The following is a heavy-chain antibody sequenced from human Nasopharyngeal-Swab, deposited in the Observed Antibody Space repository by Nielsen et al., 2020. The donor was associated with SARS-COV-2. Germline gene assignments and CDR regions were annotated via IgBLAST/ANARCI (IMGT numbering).Heavy chain of an antibody. V-gene: IGHV4-39*01. Sequence: SETLSLTCTVSGGSISSSSYYWGWIRQPPGKELEWIGSIYYSGSTYYNPSLKSRVTISVDTSKNQFSLKLSSVTAADTAVYYCARLTVLLWFGEPTYMDVWGKGTTVTVSS. CDR1: GGSISSSSYY. D-gene: IGHD3-10*01. CDR3: ARLTVLLWFGEPTYMDV. CDR2: IYYSGST. J-gene: IGHJ6*03.